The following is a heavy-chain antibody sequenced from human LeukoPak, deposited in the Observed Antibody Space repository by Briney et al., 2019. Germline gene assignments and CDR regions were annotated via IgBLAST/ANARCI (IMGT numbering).Heavy chain of an antibody. D-gene: IGHD6-19*01. CDR3: ATDLYSSVWYDPENYYYYYMDV. CDR2: IIPIFGTA. V-gene: IGHV1-69*01. J-gene: IGHJ6*03. Sequence: SVKVSCKASGGTFSSYAISWVRQAPGQGLEWMGGIIPIFGTANYAQKFQGRVTITADESTSTAYMELSSLRSEDTAVYYCATDLYSSVWYDPENYYYYYMDVWGKGTTVTVSS. CDR1: GGTFSSYA.